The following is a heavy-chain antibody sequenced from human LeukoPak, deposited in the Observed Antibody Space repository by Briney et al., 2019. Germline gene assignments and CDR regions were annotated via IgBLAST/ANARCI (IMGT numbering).Heavy chain of an antibody. J-gene: IGHJ3*01. V-gene: IGHV3-23*01. CDR1: GFPLRNYA. Sequence: GGSLRLSCAASGFPLRNYAMNWVRQAPGKGLEGVSSISGSGGSTYDANSVKGRITISRDNSNNMLYLQMNNLRAEDTALYFCAKVQIQVEGGDAFDVWGQGTMVIVSS. CDR3: AKVQIQVEGGDAFDV. D-gene: IGHD1-1*01. CDR2: ISGSGGST.